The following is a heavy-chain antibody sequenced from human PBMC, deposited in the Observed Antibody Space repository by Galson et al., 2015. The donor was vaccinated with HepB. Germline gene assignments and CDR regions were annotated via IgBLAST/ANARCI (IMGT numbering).Heavy chain of an antibody. CDR2: MKQGGSEK. CDR1: GFSFSSYW. CDR3: ATSGNWAFDY. J-gene: IGHJ4*02. Sequence: SLRLSCAASGFSFSSYWMNWVRQTPGKGPEWVASMKQGGSEKYYVESVKGRFTISRDNGKNLLYLQMDSLRVEDTAVYYCATSGNWAFDYWGQGTLVTVSS. D-gene: IGHD7-27*01. V-gene: IGHV3-7*01.